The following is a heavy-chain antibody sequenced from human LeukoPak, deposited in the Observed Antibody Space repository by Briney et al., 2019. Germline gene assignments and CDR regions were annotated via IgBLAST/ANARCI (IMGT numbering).Heavy chain of an antibody. CDR2: LYYSGTT. D-gene: IGHD3-3*01. CDR1: GGSIGPYY. CDR3: ARHRNDDSWSGLGAFDI. V-gene: IGHV4-39*01. J-gene: IGHJ3*02. Sequence: SETLSLTCLLSGGSIGPYYWGWIRQSPGKGLEWIGSLYYSGTTYHNPSLQSRATISVDTSKNQFSLKVTSVAAADTAVYYCARHRNDDSWSGLGAFDIWGHGTMVTVSS.